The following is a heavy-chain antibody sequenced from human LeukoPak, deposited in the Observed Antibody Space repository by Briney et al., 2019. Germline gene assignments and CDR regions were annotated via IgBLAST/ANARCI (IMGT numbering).Heavy chain of an antibody. D-gene: IGHD1/OR15-1a*01. CDR1: GFTFTNAW. V-gene: IGHV3-7*03. CDR3: ARNNDMDV. CDR2: MNKDGSQK. Sequence: PGGSLRLSCAASGFTFTNAWMSWVRQAPGKGPEWVANMNKDGSQKYYVDSVKGRFTISRDTAKNSLYLQMNNLRVEDTALYYCARNNDMDVWGQGTTVIVSS. J-gene: IGHJ6*02.